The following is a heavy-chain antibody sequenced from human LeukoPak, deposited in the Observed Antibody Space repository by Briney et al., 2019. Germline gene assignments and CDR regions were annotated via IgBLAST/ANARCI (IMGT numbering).Heavy chain of an antibody. Sequence: SETLSLTCSVSGDSITYFYWSWIRQAAGKGLEWIGRISSSGSTDYNASLKSRVTMSVDTSKNQLSLKVISVTAADTAVYYCARSSWDIASMDVWGKGTTVTVSS. CDR1: GDSITYFY. CDR2: ISSSGST. V-gene: IGHV4-4*07. J-gene: IGHJ6*03. CDR3: ARSSWDIASMDV. D-gene: IGHD2-15*01.